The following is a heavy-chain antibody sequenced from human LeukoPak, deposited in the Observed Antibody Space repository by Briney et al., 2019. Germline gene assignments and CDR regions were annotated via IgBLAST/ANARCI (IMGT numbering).Heavy chain of an antibody. D-gene: IGHD3-22*01. J-gene: IGHJ1*01. V-gene: IGHV3-21*01. Sequence: GGSLRLSCTASGFTFSRSSMNWVRQAPGKGLEWVSSISTSSSYIYYADSVKGRFTISRDNAKNSLYLQMNSLRAEDTAVYYYPQIHDSSGYYSLILWGQGTLVTVSS. CDR3: PQIHDSSGYYSLIL. CDR1: GFTFSRSS. CDR2: ISTSSSYI.